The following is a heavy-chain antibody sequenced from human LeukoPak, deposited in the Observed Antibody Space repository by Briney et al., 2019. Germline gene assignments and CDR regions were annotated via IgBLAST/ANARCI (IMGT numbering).Heavy chain of an antibody. J-gene: IGHJ5*02. D-gene: IGHD2/OR15-2a*01. CDR1: GGSINSYY. Sequence: SETLSLTCSVSGGSINSYYWSWIRQPPGKGLEWIGYIYYSGSIKYNPSLKSRVTMSVDTSKNQFSLKLSSVSAADTAVYYCARTFFTETWFDPWGQGTLVTVSS. CDR2: IYYSGSI. V-gene: IGHV4-59*01. CDR3: ARTFFTETWFDP.